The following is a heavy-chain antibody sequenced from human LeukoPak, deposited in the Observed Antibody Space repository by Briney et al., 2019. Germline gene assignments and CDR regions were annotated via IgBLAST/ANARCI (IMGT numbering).Heavy chain of an antibody. J-gene: IGHJ4*02. CDR2: ISAYNGNT. CDR3: ARDQYCSSTSCYSDY. CDR1: GYTFTSYG. V-gene: IGHV1-18*01. Sequence: VASVTVSCKASGYTFTSYGISWVRQAPGQGLEWMGWISAYNGNTNYAQKIQGRVTMTTDTSTSTAYMELRSLRSDDTAVYYCARDQYCSSTSCYSDYWGQGTLVTVSS. D-gene: IGHD2-2*02.